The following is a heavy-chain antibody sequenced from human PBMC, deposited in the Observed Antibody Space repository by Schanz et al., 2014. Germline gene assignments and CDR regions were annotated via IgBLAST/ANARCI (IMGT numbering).Heavy chain of an antibody. CDR2: IISILGIP. D-gene: IGHD5-18*01. Sequence: QVQLVQSGAEVKKPGSSVKVSCKASGGTFSSYTISWVRQAPGQGLEWMGRIISILGIPNYAQKFQGRVTFTADKSTSTAYMELSGLRSEDTAVYYCTRGGYSYALSAFDIWGQGTMVTVSS. V-gene: IGHV1-69*02. CDR3: TRGGYSYALSAFDI. J-gene: IGHJ3*02. CDR1: GGTFSSYT.